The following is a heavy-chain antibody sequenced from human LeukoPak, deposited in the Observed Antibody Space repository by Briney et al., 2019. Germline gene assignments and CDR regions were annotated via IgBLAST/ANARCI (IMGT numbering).Heavy chain of an antibody. CDR2: IGCSGGST. CDR1: VFTYPDYS. V-gene: IGHV3-23*01. CDR3: VKDETGSSWYN. D-gene: IGHD6-13*01. Sequence: GGSLRLSCSASVFTYPDYSTSWVPHAPGKGLEWVSSIGCSGGSTHYADSVKGRFTISRDNSKNTLYLVMNSPRAENTAVYYCVKDETGSSWYNWGQGTLVTVSS. J-gene: IGHJ4*02.